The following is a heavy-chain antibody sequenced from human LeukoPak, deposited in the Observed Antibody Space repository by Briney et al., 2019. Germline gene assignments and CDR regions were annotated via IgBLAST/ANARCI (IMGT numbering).Heavy chain of an antibody. V-gene: IGHV4-4*07. CDR1: GRSISSYY. D-gene: IGHD5-24*01. CDR3: ARELGYNIEN. CDR2: IYTSGST. J-gene: IGHJ4*02. Sequence: SDPLSLTCTLSGRSISSYYWICIRQPGGKALEWIGRIYTSGSTNYNPPLKSRVTMSVDRSKNQFSLKLSSVTAADTAVDYRARELGYNIENWGQGTLVTVSS.